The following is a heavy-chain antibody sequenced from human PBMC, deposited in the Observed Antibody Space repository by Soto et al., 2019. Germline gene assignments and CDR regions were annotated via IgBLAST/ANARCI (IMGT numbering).Heavy chain of an antibody. V-gene: IGHV4-59*01. D-gene: IGHD3-16*01. CDR1: AASFSKYY. CDR2: IYFNGNT. CDR3: ASVTFGGIVLAH. Sequence: SETLSLTCTVSAASFSKYYWTWIRQPPWKGLEWIGYIYFNGNTKYNPSLEGRLSISIDTSKKEFSLKLTSVTAADAAVYYCASVTFGGIVLAHWGQGTLVTVSS. J-gene: IGHJ4*02.